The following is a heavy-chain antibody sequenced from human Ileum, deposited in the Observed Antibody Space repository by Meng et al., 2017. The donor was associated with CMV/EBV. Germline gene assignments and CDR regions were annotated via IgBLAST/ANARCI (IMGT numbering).Heavy chain of an antibody. CDR3: ASGRLQFTPSALQH. D-gene: IGHD5-24*01. CDR1: GEPLNGFF. Sequence: VPLHQWGAGLLKPSETLSLTCAVSGEPLNGFFCSWIRQPPGRGLEWIGEVNNRGRTNYNPSLKSRLTISIDTSKRQLSLMVTSVTAADSAIYYCASGRLQFTPSALQHWGPGTLVTVSS. J-gene: IGHJ1*01. V-gene: IGHV4-34*01. CDR2: VNNRGRT.